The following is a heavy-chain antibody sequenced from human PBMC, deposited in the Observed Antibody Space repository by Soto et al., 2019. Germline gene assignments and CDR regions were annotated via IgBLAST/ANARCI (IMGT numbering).Heavy chain of an antibody. CDR3: ARGYCSSTSCPGNWFDP. D-gene: IGHD2-2*01. CDR1: GYTFTGYY. Sequence: SSVKVSCKASGYTFTGYYMHWVRQAPGQGLEWMGWINPNSGGTNYAQKFQGRVTMTRDTCISTAYMELSRLRSDDTAVYYCARGYCSSTSCPGNWFDPWGQGTLVIVSS. J-gene: IGHJ5*02. CDR2: INPNSGGT. V-gene: IGHV1-2*02.